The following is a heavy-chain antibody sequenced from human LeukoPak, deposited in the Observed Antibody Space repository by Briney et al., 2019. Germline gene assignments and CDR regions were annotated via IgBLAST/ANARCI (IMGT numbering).Heavy chain of an antibody. CDR2: IYSGGST. Sequence: PGGSLRLSCAASGFTVSSNYMSWVRQAPGKGLEWVSVIYSGGSTYYADSVKGRFTISRDNSKNTLYLQMNSLRAEDTAVYYCARNIVAAEFYYYYGMDVWGQGTTVTVSS. CDR1: GFTVSSNY. D-gene: IGHD6-13*01. J-gene: IGHJ6*02. V-gene: IGHV3-66*01. CDR3: ARNIVAAEFYYYYGMDV.